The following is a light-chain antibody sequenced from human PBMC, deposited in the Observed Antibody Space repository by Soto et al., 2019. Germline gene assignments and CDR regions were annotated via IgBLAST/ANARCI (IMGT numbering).Light chain of an antibody. CDR1: SSDIGGYTY. J-gene: IGLJ1*01. CDR2: DVS. V-gene: IGLV2-14*03. CDR3: SSYTSTSTLYV. Sequence: QSVLTQPASVSGSPGQSITISCTGTSSDIGGYTYVSWYQQYPGDVPKLIISDVSNRPSGISSRFSGSKSGNTASLTISGLQAEDEAGYYCSSYTSTSTLYVFGTGTKVTVL.